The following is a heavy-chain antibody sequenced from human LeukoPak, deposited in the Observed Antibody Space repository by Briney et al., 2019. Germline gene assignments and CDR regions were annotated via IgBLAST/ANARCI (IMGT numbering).Heavy chain of an antibody. J-gene: IGHJ5*02. V-gene: IGHV1-2*02. CDR2: INSNSGGT. D-gene: IGHD6-19*01. Sequence: GAAVKVSCKASGYTFTGYYMHWVRQAPGQGLDWMRLINSNSGGTNYAQKFQGRVSMTSDPFISTAYMELSRLKSADTDVYYCARGHMSGGWYSNWFDPWGQGTLVTVSS. CDR3: ARGHMSGGWYSNWFDP. CDR1: GYTFTGYY.